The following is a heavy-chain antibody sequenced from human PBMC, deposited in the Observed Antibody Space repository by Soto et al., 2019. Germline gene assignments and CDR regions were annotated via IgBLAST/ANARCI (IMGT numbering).Heavy chain of an antibody. CDR3: ARGTTYTTGWYYFDF. CDR2: ISYDGTNK. Sequence: QVQLVDSGGGVVQPGTSLRLSCAASGFTFTTYGMHWVRQAPGKGLEWVAVISYDGTNKFDEDSVDGRFTISRDNSKNTLVLQMNSLRTEDTAVYYCARGTTYTTGWYYFDFWGQGTLVTVSS. V-gene: IGHV3-30*03. J-gene: IGHJ4*02. D-gene: IGHD6-19*01. CDR1: GFTFTTYG.